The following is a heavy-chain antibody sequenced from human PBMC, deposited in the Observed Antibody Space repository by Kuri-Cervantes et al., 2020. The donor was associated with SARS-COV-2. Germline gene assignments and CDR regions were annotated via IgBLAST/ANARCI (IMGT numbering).Heavy chain of an antibody. CDR3: AKENYYDSSGYSAGALDY. J-gene: IGHJ4*02. V-gene: IGHV3-9*01. Sequence: SLKISCAASGFTFDDYAMHWVRQAPGKGLEWVSGISWNSGSIGYADSVKGRFTVSRDNSKNTLYLQMNSLRAEDTAVYYCAKENYYDSSGYSAGALDYWGQGTLVTVSS. D-gene: IGHD3-22*01. CDR2: ISWNSGSI. CDR1: GFTFDDYA.